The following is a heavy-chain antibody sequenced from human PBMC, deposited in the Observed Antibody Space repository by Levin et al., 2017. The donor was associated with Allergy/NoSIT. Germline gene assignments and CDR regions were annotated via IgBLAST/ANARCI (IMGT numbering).Heavy chain of an antibody. CDR2: IFYTGDT. Sequence: SETLSLTCTVSGGSISRGDYYWTWIRQPPGKGLEWIGYIFYTGDTFYNPSLESRLTMSVDTSNNEFSLKLSSVTAADTAMFFCARVPPTYGDNSWDYYYYMDVWGKGTTVTVSS. CDR1: GGSISRGDYY. V-gene: IGHV4-30-4*01. J-gene: IGHJ6*03. CDR3: ARVPPTYGDNSWDYYYYMDV. D-gene: IGHD4-17*01.